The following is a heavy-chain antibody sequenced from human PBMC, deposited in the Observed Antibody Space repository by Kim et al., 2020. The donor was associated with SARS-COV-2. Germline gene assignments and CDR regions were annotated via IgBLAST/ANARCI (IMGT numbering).Heavy chain of an antibody. V-gene: IGHV1-24*01. J-gene: IGHJ4*02. CDR3: AACGEHDDPKFHF. D-gene: IGHD1-26*01. CDR2: FDPANDET. Sequence: ASVKVSCKVSGNALTELSMSWVRQAPGKGLEWMGGFDPANDETIYAQKFQGRITMTDDTSTDTAYMELSSLRSDDTAVYYCAACGEHDDPKFHFWGQGTLVTVSS. CDR1: GNALTELS.